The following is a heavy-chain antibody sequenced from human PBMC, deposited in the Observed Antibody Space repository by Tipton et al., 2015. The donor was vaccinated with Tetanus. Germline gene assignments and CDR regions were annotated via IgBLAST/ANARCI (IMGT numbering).Heavy chain of an antibody. CDR3: ARSGDSSGWYGAFDI. Sequence: TLSLTCTVSGGSISSYYWSWIRQPPGKGLEWIGYIYYSGSTNYNPSLKSRVTISVDTSKNQFSLKLSSVTAADTAVYYCARSGDSSGWYGAFDIWGQGTMVTVSS. J-gene: IGHJ3*02. CDR2: IYYSGST. CDR1: GGSISSYY. V-gene: IGHV4-59*01. D-gene: IGHD6-19*01.